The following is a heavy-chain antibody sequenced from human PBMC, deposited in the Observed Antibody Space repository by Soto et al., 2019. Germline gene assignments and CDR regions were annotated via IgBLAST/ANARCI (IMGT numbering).Heavy chain of an antibody. D-gene: IGHD3-3*01. CDR2: ISYDGSNK. CDR3: ARGNDFWSDNTNYGMDV. CDR1: GFTFSSHA. V-gene: IGHV3-30-3*01. J-gene: IGHJ6*02. Sequence: GGSLRLSCAASGFTFSSHAMHWVRQAPGKGLEWVAVISYDGSNKYYADSVKGRFTISRDNSKNTLYLQMNSLRAEDTAVYYCARGNDFWSDNTNYGMDVWGQGTTVTVSS.